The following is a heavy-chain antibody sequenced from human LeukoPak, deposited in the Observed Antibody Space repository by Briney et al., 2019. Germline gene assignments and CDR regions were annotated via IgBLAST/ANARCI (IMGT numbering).Heavy chain of an antibody. D-gene: IGHD3-10*01. J-gene: IGHJ4*02. CDR2: IRYDGSNK. V-gene: IGHV3-30*02. CDR1: GFTFSSYG. Sequence: PGGSLRLSCAASGFTFSSYGMHWVRQAPGKGLEWVSFIRYDGSNKYYADSVKGRFTISRDNAKNTLYLQMNSLRAEDTAVYYCARVLWFGELLWDWGQGTLVTVSS. CDR3: ARVLWFGELLWD.